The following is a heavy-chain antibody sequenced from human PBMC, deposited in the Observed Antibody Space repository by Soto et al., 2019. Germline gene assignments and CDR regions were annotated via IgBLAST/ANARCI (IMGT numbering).Heavy chain of an antibody. Sequence: QVQLQESGPGLVKPSQTLSLTCTVSGGSISSGGYYWNWIRQHPGKGLEWIGYIYYSGSTYYNPSLKSRVTISVDTSTNQFSLKLSSVTAADTAVYYCARGVTLVRGVIHTPYFDYWGQGALVTVSS. CDR1: GGSISSGGYY. V-gene: IGHV4-31*03. J-gene: IGHJ4*02. CDR3: ARGVTLVRGVIHTPYFDY. D-gene: IGHD3-10*01. CDR2: IYYSGST.